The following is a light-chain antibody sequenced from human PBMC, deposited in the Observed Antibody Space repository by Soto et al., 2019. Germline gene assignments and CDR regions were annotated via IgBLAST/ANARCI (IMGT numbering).Light chain of an antibody. Sequence: IHMTQSPSSLSASVGDRVTISCRASQRITTYLNWYQQKPGEAPKLLISTSGTLQRGVPSRFSGSASGTDFTRTITSLQRADFATYFCQQTYSTPYTFGQGTQLEIK. J-gene: IGKJ2*01. CDR3: QQTYSTPYT. CDR2: TSG. CDR1: QRITTY. V-gene: IGKV1-39*01.